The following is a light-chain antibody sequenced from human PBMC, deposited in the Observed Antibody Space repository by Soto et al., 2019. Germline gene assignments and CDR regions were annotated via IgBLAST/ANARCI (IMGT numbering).Light chain of an antibody. CDR2: SNN. Sequence: QSVLTQPPSLSGAPGQRVTISCTGSSSNIGAGSDVHWYQQFPGKAPKLLIYSNNNRPSGVPDRFPGSKSGTSASLAITGLRAEDEADYYCQSYDSSLRGIFGGGTKLTVL. V-gene: IGLV1-40*01. J-gene: IGLJ2*01. CDR3: QSYDSSLRGI. CDR1: SSNIGAGSD.